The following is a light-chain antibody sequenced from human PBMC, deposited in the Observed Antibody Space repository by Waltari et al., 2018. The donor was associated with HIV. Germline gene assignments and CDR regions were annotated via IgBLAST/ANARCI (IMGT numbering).Light chain of an antibody. J-gene: IGKJ4*01. CDR2: GAS. V-gene: IGKV3-15*01. Sequence: DIVMTQSPASLSVSPGERATLSCRASQNVIPNLAWDQQKPGQVSRLLIYGASTRATGIPARFSGSGSGTEFTLTISSLQSEDFAVDFCQQYNNWPLTFGGGTKVEI. CDR1: QNVIPN. CDR3: QQYNNWPLT.